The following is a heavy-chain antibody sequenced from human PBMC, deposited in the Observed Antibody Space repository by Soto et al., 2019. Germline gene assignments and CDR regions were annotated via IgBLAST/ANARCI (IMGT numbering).Heavy chain of an antibody. Sequence: SETLSLTCTVSGGSISSGGYYWSWIRQHPGKSLEWIGYIYYSGSTYYNPSLKSRVTISVDTSKNQFSLKLSSVTAADTAVYYCARARLTREESGYHPAGNWFDPWGQGTLVTVSS. CDR3: ARARLTREESGYHPAGNWFDP. V-gene: IGHV4-31*03. CDR1: GGSISSGGYY. CDR2: IYYSGST. D-gene: IGHD3-22*01. J-gene: IGHJ5*02.